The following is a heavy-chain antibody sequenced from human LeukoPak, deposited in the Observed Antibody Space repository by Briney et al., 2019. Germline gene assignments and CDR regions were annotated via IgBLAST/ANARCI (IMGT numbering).Heavy chain of an antibody. J-gene: IGHJ4*02. V-gene: IGHV4-39*07. CDR2: IYYSGST. CDR3: ARDIVGVTRAFGY. Sequence: SETLSLTCTVSGDSISSSSYYWGWIRQPPGKGLEWIGSIYYSGSTYYNPSLKSRVTMSVDTSKNQFSLKLSSVTAADTAVYYCARDIVGVTRAFGYWGQGTLATVSS. D-gene: IGHD1-26*01. CDR1: GDSISSSSYY.